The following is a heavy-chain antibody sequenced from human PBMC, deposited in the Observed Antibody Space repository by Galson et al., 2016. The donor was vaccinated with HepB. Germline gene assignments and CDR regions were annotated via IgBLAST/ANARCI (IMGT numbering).Heavy chain of an antibody. CDR3: AKYAPKGVGFTLWYLDL. V-gene: IGHV3-9*01. CDR2: ISWNSART. CDR1: GLTFDEYA. J-gene: IGHJ2*01. Sequence: SLRLSCAASGLTFDEYAMHWVRQAPGKGLEWVSGISWNSARTGYADSVKGRFTISRDNANNSLYLQMNSLRPEDTALYYCAKYAPKGVGFTLWYLDLWCRGNLVTVSA. D-gene: IGHD2-2*01.